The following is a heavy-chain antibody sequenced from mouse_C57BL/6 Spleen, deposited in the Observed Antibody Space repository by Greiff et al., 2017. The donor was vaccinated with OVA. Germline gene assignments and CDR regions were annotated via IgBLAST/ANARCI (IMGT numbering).Heavy chain of an antibody. J-gene: IGHJ3*01. D-gene: IGHD2-4*01. CDR2: IWGVGST. CDR3: SSGGYYDYMFAY. Sequence: VKLMESGPGLVAPSQSLSITCTVSGFSLTSYGVDWVRQSPGKGLAWLGVIWGVGSTNYNSALKSRLSISKDNSKSQVFLKMNSLQTDDTAMYYCSSGGYYDYMFAYWGQGTLVTVSA. CDR1: GFSLTSYG. V-gene: IGHV2-6*01.